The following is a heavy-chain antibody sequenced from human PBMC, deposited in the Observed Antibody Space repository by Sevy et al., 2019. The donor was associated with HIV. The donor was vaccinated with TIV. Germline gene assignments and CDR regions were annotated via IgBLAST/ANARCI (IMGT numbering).Heavy chain of an antibody. J-gene: IGHJ6*02. CDR1: GDSVSSSSAA. D-gene: IGHD1-1*01. CDR2: TYYRSKWYN. Sequence: SQTLSLTCAISGDSVSSSSAAWNWFRQSPSRGLEWLGRTYYRSKWYNNYAVSVKSRVTINPDTSENQFSLHLNSVTPEDTAVYFCARGDELNSYYCGMDVWGQGTTVTVSS. V-gene: IGHV6-1*01. CDR3: ARGDELNSYYCGMDV.